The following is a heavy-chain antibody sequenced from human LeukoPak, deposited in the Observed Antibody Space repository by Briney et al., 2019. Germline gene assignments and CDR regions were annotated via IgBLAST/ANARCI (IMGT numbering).Heavy chain of an antibody. CDR2: ISYDGSNK. V-gene: IGHV3-30*04. J-gene: IGHJ4*02. Sequence: GGSLRLSRAASGFTFSSYAMHWVRQAPGKGLEWVAVISYDGSNKYYADSVKGRFTISRNNSKNTLYLQMNSLRAEDTAVYYCARGGYSSSWYVDYWGQGTLVTVSS. CDR3: ARGGYSSSWYVDY. CDR1: GFTFSSYA. D-gene: IGHD6-13*01.